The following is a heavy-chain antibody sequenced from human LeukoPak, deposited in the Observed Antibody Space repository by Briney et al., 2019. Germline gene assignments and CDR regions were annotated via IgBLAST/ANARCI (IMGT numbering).Heavy chain of an antibody. CDR3: ARGGVLRFLERLPVAPEGFDP. J-gene: IGHJ5*02. D-gene: IGHD3-3*01. V-gene: IGHV4-34*01. CDR1: GFTFSSYA. CDR2: INHSGST. Sequence: GSLRLSCAASGFTFSSYAMSWVRQAPGKGLEWIGEINHSGSTNYNPSLKSRVTISVDTSKNQFSLKLSSVTAADTAVYYCARGGVLRFLERLPVAPEGFDPWGQGTLVTVSS.